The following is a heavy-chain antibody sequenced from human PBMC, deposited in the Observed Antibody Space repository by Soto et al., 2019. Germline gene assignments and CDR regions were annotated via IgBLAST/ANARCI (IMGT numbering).Heavy chain of an antibody. CDR3: ARDPAP. Sequence: QVQLQESGPGLVKPSETLSLTCTVSGGSISRGGYYWSWIRQNPGKGLEWIGYTYNRVSTYYNPSLTSRVTISVDTSKNQFSLTLTSVTAADTAVYYCARDPAPWGQGTLVTVSS. CDR2: TYNRVST. CDR1: GGSISRGGYY. J-gene: IGHJ5*02. V-gene: IGHV4-31*03.